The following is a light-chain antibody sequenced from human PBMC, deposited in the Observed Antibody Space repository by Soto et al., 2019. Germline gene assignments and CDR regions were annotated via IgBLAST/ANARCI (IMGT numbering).Light chain of an antibody. V-gene: IGKV3-11*01. Sequence: EIVLTQSPATLSLSPWERATLSCRASQSVSSYLAWYQQKPGQAPRLLIYDASNRATGIPARFSGSGSGTDFTLTISSLEPEDFAVYYCQQRRGSFGQGTKVEIK. CDR2: DAS. CDR1: QSVSSY. CDR3: QQRRGS. J-gene: IGKJ1*01.